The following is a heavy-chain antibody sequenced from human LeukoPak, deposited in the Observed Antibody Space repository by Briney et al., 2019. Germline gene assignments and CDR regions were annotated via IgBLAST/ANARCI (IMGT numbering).Heavy chain of an antibody. Sequence: ASVKVSCKASGYTFTGYYMHWVRQAPGQGLEWMGWINPNSGGTNYAQKFQGRVTMTRDTSISTAYMELSRLRSDDTAVYYCARDVVVVPAENDAFDIWDQGTMVTVSS. CDR3: ARDVVVVPAENDAFDI. CDR2: INPNSGGT. D-gene: IGHD2-2*01. CDR1: GYTFTGYY. V-gene: IGHV1-2*02. J-gene: IGHJ3*02.